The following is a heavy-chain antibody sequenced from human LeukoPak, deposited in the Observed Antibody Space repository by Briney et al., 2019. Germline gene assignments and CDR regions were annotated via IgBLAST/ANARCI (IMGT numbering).Heavy chain of an antibody. D-gene: IGHD4/OR15-4a*01. V-gene: IGHV3-9*01. Sequence: PGRSLRLSCAASGFTFDDYAMHWVRQAPGKGLEWVAGINWNSGSIGYADSVKGRFTISRDNAKNPLYLQMNSLRAEDTGLYYCAKDRHDYGGPQWYMDLWGRGTLVTVSS. CDR1: GFTFDDYA. J-gene: IGHJ2*01. CDR2: INWNSGSI. CDR3: AKDRHDYGGPQWYMDL.